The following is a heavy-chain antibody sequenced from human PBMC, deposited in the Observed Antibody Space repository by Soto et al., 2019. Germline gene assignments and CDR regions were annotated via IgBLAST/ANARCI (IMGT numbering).Heavy chain of an antibody. CDR3: SYDRGVPVVVKASTDSYMDV. CDR2: VIVSGGSS. CDR1: GFTFRSYA. J-gene: IGHJ6*03. V-gene: IGHV3-23*01. D-gene: IGHD2-2*01. Sequence: PGGSLRFSGAASGFTFRSYAMSWVRQAPGKGWKWFSVVIVSGGSSYYAYSVKVRFTITIATSKTTMYLQMKWRSAEDTDVYLFSYDRGVPVVVKASTDSYMDVWGKGTTVTVSS.